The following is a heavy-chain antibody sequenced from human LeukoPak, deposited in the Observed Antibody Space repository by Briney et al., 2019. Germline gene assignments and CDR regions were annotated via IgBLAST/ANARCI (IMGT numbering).Heavy chain of an antibody. CDR1: GYSFATYG. D-gene: IGHD6-13*01. Sequence: ASVKVSCKASGYSFATYGFCWVRQAPAHGLEWMGWISANTGKTDFAQKFQGRVTLTTDTSTTTAYMELASLRPDDTAVYYCAKVAGDRLDSWGQGTLVTVSS. CDR3: AKVAGDRLDS. J-gene: IGHJ4*02. V-gene: IGHV1-18*01. CDR2: ISANTGKT.